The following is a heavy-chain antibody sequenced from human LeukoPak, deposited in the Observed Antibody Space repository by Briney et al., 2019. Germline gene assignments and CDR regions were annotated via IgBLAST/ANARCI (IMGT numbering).Heavy chain of an antibody. CDR2: IYHSGST. Sequence: PSQTLSLTCAVSGGSISSGGYSWSWIRQPPGKGLEWIGYIYHSGSTYYNPSLKSRVTISVDTSKNQFSLKLSSVTAADTAVYYCARFPFYYDDSSGYYPSPHAFDIWGQGTMVTVSS. CDR3: ARFPFYYDDSSGYYPSPHAFDI. CDR1: GGSISSGGYS. D-gene: IGHD3-22*01. V-gene: IGHV4-30-2*02. J-gene: IGHJ3*02.